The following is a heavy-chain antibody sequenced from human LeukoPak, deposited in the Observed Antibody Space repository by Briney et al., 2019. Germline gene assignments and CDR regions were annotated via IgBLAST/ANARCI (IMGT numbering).Heavy chain of an antibody. CDR3: ARLGSSWYWQFDY. CDR2: IYYSGST. J-gene: IGHJ4*02. CDR1: GGSISSYY. V-gene: IGHV4-59*08. Sequence: PSETLSLTCTVSGGSISSYYWSWIRQPPGKGLEWIGYIYYSGSTNYNPSLKSRVTISVDTSKNQFSLKLSSVTAADTAVYYCARLGSSWYWQFDYWGQGTLVTVSS. D-gene: IGHD6-13*01.